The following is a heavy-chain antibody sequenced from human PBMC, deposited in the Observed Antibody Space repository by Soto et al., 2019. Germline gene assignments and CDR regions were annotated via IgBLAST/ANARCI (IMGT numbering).Heavy chain of an antibody. CDR2: INSDGSST. CDR3: ARDPRDYYYGPI. D-gene: IGHD3-10*01. Sequence: GSLRLSCAASGFTFSSYWMHWVRQAPGKGLVWVSRINSDGSSTSYADSVKGRFTISRDNAKNTLYLQMNSLRAEDTAVYYCARDPRDYYYGPIWGQGTMVTVSS. V-gene: IGHV3-74*01. J-gene: IGHJ3*02. CDR1: GFTFSSYW.